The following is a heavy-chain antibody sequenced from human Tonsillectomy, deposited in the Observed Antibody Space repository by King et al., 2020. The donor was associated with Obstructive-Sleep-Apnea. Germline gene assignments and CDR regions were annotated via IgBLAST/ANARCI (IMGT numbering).Heavy chain of an antibody. D-gene: IGHD2-15*01. J-gene: IGHJ3*02. CDR1: GFTFDDYA. Sequence: VQLVESGGGLVQPGRSLRLSCAASGFTFDDYAMHWVRQAPGKGLEWVSGISWNSGSIGYADSVKGRFTISRDNAKNSLYLQMNSLRAEATALYYCAKDVVVAASYAFDIWGQGTMVTVSS. V-gene: IGHV3-9*01. CDR2: ISWNSGSI. CDR3: AKDVVVAASYAFDI.